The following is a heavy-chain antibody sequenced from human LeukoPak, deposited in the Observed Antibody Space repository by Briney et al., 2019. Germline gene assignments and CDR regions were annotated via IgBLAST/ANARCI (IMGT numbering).Heavy chain of an antibody. CDR1: GYTFTSYY. V-gene: IGHV1-46*01. J-gene: IGHJ5*02. D-gene: IGHD1-14*01. Sequence: GASVKVSCKASGYTFTSYYMHWVRQAPGQGLEWMGIINPSGGSTSYAQKFQGRVTMTRGMSTSTVYMELSSLRSEDTAVYYCAREAEGSWFDPWGQGTLVTVSS. CDR2: INPSGGST. CDR3: AREAEGSWFDP.